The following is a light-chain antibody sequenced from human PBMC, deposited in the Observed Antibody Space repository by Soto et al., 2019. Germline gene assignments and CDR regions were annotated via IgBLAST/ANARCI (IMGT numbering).Light chain of an antibody. J-gene: IGLJ7*01. Sequence: QLVLTQSPSASASLGASVKLTCTLSSGHSSYAIAWHQQQPEKGPRYLMKVNSDGSHIKGDGIPDRFSGSSSGAERHLTISSLQSEDEADYYCQTWGTGVRVFGGGTQLTVL. CDR1: SGHSSYA. CDR3: QTWGTGVRV. CDR2: VNSDGSH. V-gene: IGLV4-69*01.